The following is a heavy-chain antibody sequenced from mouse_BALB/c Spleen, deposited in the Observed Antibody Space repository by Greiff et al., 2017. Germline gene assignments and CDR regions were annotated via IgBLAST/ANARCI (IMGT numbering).Heavy chain of an antibody. Sequence: EVMLVESGGGLVKPGGSLKLSCAASGFTFSDYYMYWVRQTPEKRLEWVATISDGGSYTYYPDSVKGRFTISRDNAKNNLYLQMSSLKSEDTAMYYCASGWYFDVWGAGTTVTVSS. CDR2: ISDGGSYT. J-gene: IGHJ1*01. CDR3: ASGWYFDV. CDR1: GFTFSDYY. V-gene: IGHV5-4*02.